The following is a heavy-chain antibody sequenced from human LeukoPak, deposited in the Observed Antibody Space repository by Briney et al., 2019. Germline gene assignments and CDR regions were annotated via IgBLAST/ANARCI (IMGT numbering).Heavy chain of an antibody. J-gene: IGHJ4*02. CDR3: ARWYSGSHGSFDY. CDR1: GGTFSSYA. D-gene: IGHD1-26*01. CDR2: IIPIFGTA. Sequence: ASVKVSCKASGGTFSSYAISWVRQAPGQGLEWMGGIIPIFGTANYAQKFQGRVTITADESTSTAYMELSSLRSEDTAVHYCARWYSGSHGSFDYWGQGTLVTVSS. V-gene: IGHV1-69*13.